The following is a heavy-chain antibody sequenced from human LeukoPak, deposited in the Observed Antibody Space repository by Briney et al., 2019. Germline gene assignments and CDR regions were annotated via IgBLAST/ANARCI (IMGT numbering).Heavy chain of an antibody. CDR3: AKSRVFAFDI. J-gene: IGHJ3*02. V-gene: IGHV4-39*06. D-gene: IGHD6-13*01. CDR2: IYYSGST. CDR1: GGSISSSSYY. Sequence: SETLSLTCTVSGGSISSSSYYWGWIRQPPGKGLEWIGSIYYSGSTYYNPSLKSRVTISVDTSKNQFPLKLSSVTAADTAVYYCAKSRVFAFDIWGQGTMVTVSS.